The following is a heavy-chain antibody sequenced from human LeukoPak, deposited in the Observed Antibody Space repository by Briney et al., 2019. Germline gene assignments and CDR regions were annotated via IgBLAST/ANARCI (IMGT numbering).Heavy chain of an antibody. J-gene: IGHJ5*02. CDR1: GFTFSSYA. CDR3: ARSQLLWGVSNH. CDR2: ISYDGSNK. D-gene: IGHD3-10*01. Sequence: PGGPLRLSCAASGFTFSSYAMHWVRQAPGKGLEWVAVISYDGSNKYYADSVKGRITISRDNSKNTLYLQMNSLRAEDTAVYYCARSQLLWGVSNHWGQGTLVTVSS. V-gene: IGHV3-30*04.